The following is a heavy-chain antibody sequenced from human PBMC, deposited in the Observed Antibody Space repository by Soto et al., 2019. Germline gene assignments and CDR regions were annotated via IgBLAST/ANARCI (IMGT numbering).Heavy chain of an antibody. V-gene: IGHV4-4*02. D-gene: IGHD2-21*01. CDR1: GTSISSTFW. CDR2: IYHSGST. J-gene: IGHJ5*02. CDR3: AALSPRIVVVLSNITT. Sequence: QVQLQQSGPGLVKPSGTLSLTCVVSGTSISSTFWWTWVRQSPGKGLEWIGEIYHSGSTNYSPSLKNRVTISVDKSNNQFSLKLRSVTAADTSVYYCAALSPRIVVVLSNITTWGQGIPVTVSS.